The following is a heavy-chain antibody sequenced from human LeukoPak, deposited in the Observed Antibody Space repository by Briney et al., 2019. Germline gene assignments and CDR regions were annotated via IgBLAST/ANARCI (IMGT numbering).Heavy chain of an antibody. CDR2: IRSKVNSYAT. CDR3: TTDAKYFYGSGSPFPFDY. CDR1: GFTFSSYS. D-gene: IGHD3-10*01. J-gene: IGHJ4*02. V-gene: IGHV3-73*01. Sequence: GGSLRLSCAASGFTFSSYSMNWVRQASGKGLEWVGRIRSKVNSYATAYAASVKGRFTISRDDSKNTAYLQMNSLKTEDTAVYYCTTDAKYFYGSGSPFPFDYWGRGTLVTVSS.